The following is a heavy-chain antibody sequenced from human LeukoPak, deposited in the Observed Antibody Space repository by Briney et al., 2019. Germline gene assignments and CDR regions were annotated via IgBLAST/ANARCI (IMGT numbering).Heavy chain of an antibody. V-gene: IGHV4-39*01. CDR3: ARLRITMVRGVSPFDP. D-gene: IGHD3-10*01. CDR1: GGSISSSSYY. J-gene: IGHJ5*02. CDR2: IYYSGST. Sequence: SETLSLTCTVSGGSISSSSYYWGWIRQPPGKGLEWIGSIYYSGSTYYNPSLKSRVTISVDTSKNQFSLKLSSVTAADTAVYYCARLRITMVRGVSPFDPWGQGTLVTVSS.